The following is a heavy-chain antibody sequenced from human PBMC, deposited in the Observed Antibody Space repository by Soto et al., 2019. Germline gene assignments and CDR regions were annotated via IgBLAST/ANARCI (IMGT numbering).Heavy chain of an antibody. CDR1: SGSFSGYY. CDR3: ARGMYATHFDY. J-gene: IGHJ4*02. Sequence: SETLSLTCAVYSGSFSGYYWSWIRQPPGKGLEWIGEINHSGSTNYNPSLKSRVTISVDTSKNQFSLKLSSVTAADTAVYYCARGMYATHFDYWGQGTLVTVSS. D-gene: IGHD2-8*01. V-gene: IGHV4-34*01. CDR2: INHSGST.